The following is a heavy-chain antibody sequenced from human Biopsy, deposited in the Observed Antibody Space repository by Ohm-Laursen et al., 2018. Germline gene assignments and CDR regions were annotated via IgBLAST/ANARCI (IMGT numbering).Heavy chain of an antibody. CDR1: GFSVSSYD. CDR3: ARDSSRRAREGGMDV. CDR2: ISETSSHI. Sequence: GSLRLSCSASGFSVSSYDMNWVRQAPGKGLEWISCISETSSHIYDTDSVRGRFTVAIYIAKNSLYLQLNSLRVEDTDVYYCARDSSRRAREGGMDVWGQGTTVTV. J-gene: IGHJ6*02. V-gene: IGHV3-21*01. D-gene: IGHD6-6*01.